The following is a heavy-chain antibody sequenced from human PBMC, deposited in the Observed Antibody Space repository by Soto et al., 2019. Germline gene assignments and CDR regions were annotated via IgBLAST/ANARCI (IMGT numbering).Heavy chain of an antibody. CDR2: IIPIFGTA. Sequence: SVKVSSKASRGTFSSYSLCSVRHAPGQGREWMGGIIPIFGTANYAQRFQGRVTITADESTSTAYMELSSLRSEDTAVYYCAKGDGYTAHYYYYYGMDVWGKGTTVTVS. V-gene: IGHV1-69*13. CDR1: RGTFSSYS. J-gene: IGHJ6*04. CDR3: AKGDGYTAHYYYYYGMDV. D-gene: IGHD1-1*01.